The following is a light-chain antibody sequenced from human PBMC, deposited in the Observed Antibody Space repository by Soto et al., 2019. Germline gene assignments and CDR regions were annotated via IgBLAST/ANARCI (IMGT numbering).Light chain of an antibody. CDR1: SGHSSYA. CDR2: LDSDGSH. CDR3: QTWGTGIHVV. V-gene: IGLV4-69*01. Sequence: QLVLTQSPSASASLGASVKLTCTLSSGHSSYAIAWHQQQPEKGPWYLMKLDSDGSHTKGDAIPDRFSGSSSGAERYLTISSLQSEDEADYYCQTWGTGIHVVFGGGTKLTV. J-gene: IGLJ2*01.